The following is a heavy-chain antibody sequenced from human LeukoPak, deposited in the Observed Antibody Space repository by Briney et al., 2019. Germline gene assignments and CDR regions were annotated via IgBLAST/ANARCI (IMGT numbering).Heavy chain of an antibody. J-gene: IGHJ6*02. D-gene: IGHD1-26*01. CDR2: IRGMSDGATI. CDR3: ATFPSLGDMDV. Sequence: GGSLRLSCAASGFTFSSYWMSWVRQAPGKGLEWVGRIRGMSDGATIDYAAPVKGRFIISRDDSKNMLYLQMDSPKTEDTAVYYCATFPSLGDMDVWGQGTTVTVSS. V-gene: IGHV3-15*01. CDR1: GFTFSSYW.